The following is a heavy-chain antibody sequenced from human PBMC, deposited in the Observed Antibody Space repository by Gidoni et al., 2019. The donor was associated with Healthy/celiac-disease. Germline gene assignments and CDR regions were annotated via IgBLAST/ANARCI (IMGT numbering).Heavy chain of an antibody. V-gene: IGHV3-23*01. Sequence: EVQLLESGGGLVQPVGSLRLVCAASGFTFSSSAIRWVRTAPGKGLEWFSAISGSGGSTYYADSVKGRFTISRDNSKNTLYLQMNSLRAEDTAVYYCAKGWAKVGATYYFDYWGQGTLVTVSS. CDR2: ISGSGGST. J-gene: IGHJ4*02. CDR1: GFTFSSSA. CDR3: AKGWAKVGATYYFDY. D-gene: IGHD1-26*01.